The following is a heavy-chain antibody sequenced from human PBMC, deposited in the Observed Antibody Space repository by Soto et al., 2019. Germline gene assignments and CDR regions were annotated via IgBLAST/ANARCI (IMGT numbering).Heavy chain of an antibody. CDR3: ARYNWNDWDAFDI. CDR1: GGSISSSSYY. Sequence: QLQLQESGPGLVKPSETLSLTCTVSGGSISSSSYYWGWIRQPPGKGLEWIGSIYYSGSTYYNPSLKSRVTISVDTSKNQFSLKLSSVTAADTAVYYCARYNWNDWDAFDIWGQGTMVTVSS. J-gene: IGHJ3*02. V-gene: IGHV4-39*01. CDR2: IYYSGST. D-gene: IGHD1-1*01.